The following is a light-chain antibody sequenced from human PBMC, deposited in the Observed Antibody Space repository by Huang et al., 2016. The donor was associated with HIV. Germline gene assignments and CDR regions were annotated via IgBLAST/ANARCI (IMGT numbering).Light chain of an antibody. Sequence: IQMTQSPASLSASVGDRVTITCRASQAIRNDLGWYQQRLGKSPKLLVSATSHLQSGVPSRFSGSGSGTHFPLTISGLQSEDFATYYCLQTYSYPWTFGQGTKVEI. CDR2: ATS. CDR1: QAIRND. V-gene: IGKV1-6*01. J-gene: IGKJ1*01. CDR3: LQTYSYPWT.